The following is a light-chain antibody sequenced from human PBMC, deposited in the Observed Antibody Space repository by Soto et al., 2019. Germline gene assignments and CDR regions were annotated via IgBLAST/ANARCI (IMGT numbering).Light chain of an antibody. CDR3: SSYIGTNTYV. V-gene: IGLV2-14*01. CDR2: QVS. J-gene: IGLJ1*01. CDR1: SSDVGGYNY. Sequence: QSVLTQPASVSGSPGQSITISCTGTSSDVGGYNYVSWYQHHPGKAPKLMIYQVSNRPSGVSNRFSGSKSGNTASLSISGLQAEDEADYYCSSYIGTNTYVFGTGTKVTVL.